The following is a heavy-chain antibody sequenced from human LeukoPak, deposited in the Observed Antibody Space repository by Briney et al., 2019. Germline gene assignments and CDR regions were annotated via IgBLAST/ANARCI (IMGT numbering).Heavy chain of an antibody. D-gene: IGHD2-2*01. CDR1: GFTFNNYA. CDR2: ISGNGGST. Sequence: GGSLRLPCAASGFTFNNYAMSWVRQAPGKGLEWVSAISGNGGSTYYADSVKGRFTISRDNSKNTLYLQMNSLRAEDTAVYYCAKAGYCSSTSCPADYWGQGTLVTVSS. V-gene: IGHV3-23*01. J-gene: IGHJ4*02. CDR3: AKAGYCSSTSCPADY.